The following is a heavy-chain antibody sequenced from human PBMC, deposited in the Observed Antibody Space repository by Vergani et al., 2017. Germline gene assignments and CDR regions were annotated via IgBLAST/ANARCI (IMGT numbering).Heavy chain of an antibody. D-gene: IGHD4-17*01. Sequence: EVELLESGGGLAQPGGSLRVSCSASGFTFSSYSMNWVRQAPGKGLEWVSYISSSSSTIYYADSVKGRFTISRDNAKNSLYLQMNSLRAEDTAVYYCARDMDYGDYVGGAFDYWGQGTLVTVSS. CDR3: ARDMDYGDYVGGAFDY. CDR2: ISSSSSTI. V-gene: IGHV3-48*01. J-gene: IGHJ4*02. CDR1: GFTFSSYS.